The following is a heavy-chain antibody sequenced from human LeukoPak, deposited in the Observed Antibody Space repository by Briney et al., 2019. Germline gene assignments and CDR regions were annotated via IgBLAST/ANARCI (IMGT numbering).Heavy chain of an antibody. Sequence: ASVKVSCKASGYTFTDYAIHWVRQAPGQRLEWMGWINAGNGDTKYSQKFQGRVTITRDTSANIVYMELSSLISEDTALYSCARGSTSDWPFDYWGQGTRVTVSS. CDR3: ARGSTSDWPFDY. V-gene: IGHV1-3*01. CDR2: INAGNGDT. D-gene: IGHD2-2*01. J-gene: IGHJ4*02. CDR1: GYTFTDYA.